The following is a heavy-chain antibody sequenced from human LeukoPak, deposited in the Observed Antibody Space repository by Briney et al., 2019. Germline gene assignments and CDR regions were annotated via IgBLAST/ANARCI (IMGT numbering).Heavy chain of an antibody. D-gene: IGHD4-17*01. J-gene: IGHJ4*02. CDR1: GGSISSYY. CDR3: ARVLEGDYHFDY. CDR2: IYYSGST. V-gene: IGHV4-59*01. Sequence: PSETLSLTCTVSGGSISSYYWSWIRQPPGKGLEWIGYIYYSGSTNYNPSLKSRVTISVDTSKNQFSLKLSSVTAADAAVYYCARVLEGDYHFDYWGQGTLVTVSS.